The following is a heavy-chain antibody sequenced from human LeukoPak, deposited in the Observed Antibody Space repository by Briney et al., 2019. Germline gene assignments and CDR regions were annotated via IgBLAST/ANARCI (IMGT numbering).Heavy chain of an antibody. V-gene: IGHV4-39*07. D-gene: IGHD6-19*01. Sequence: SETLSLTCTVSGGSISSSSYYWGWIRQPPGKGLEWIGSIYYGGRTYYNPSLKSRVTISVDTSKNQFSLKLSSVTAADTAVYYCARVKQWLEFDYWGQGTLVTVSS. CDR1: GGSISSSSYY. CDR3: ARVKQWLEFDY. CDR2: IYYGGRT. J-gene: IGHJ4*02.